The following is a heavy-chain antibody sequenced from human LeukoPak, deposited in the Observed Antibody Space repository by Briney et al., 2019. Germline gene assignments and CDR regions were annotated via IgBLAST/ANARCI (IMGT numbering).Heavy chain of an antibody. CDR2: ISSGGDK. CDR1: GFTISGYA. D-gene: IGHD3-10*01. V-gene: IGHV3-69-1*01. J-gene: IGHJ4*02. CDR3: AKGYGSGNYYSDY. Sequence: GGSLRLSCVASGFTISGYAMNWVRQAPGKGLELEWVSSISSGGDKNYADSAKGRFTISRDNAKNSLFLQLNSLRAEDTAVYYCAKGYGSGNYYSDYWGQGTLVTVSS.